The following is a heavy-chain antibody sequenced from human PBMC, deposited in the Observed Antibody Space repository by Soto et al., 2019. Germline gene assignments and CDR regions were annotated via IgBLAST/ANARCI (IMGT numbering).Heavy chain of an antibody. CDR2: VGNSGGYT. Sequence: EMQLLESGGGLEQPGGSLRLSCVASGFTFSSYAMSWVRQTPGKGLEWVSTVGNSGGYTFYADSVKGRFTVSRDNSKNTLDLQMNSLRVEDTALYYCAKTIAAADTTFDFWGQGTLVTVSS. J-gene: IGHJ4*02. CDR1: GFTFSSYA. D-gene: IGHD6-13*01. V-gene: IGHV3-23*01. CDR3: AKTIAAADTTFDF.